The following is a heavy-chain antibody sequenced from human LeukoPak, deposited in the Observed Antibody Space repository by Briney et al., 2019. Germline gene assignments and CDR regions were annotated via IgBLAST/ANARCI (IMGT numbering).Heavy chain of an antibody. CDR1: GYTLIELS. CDR2: FDPEDGET. V-gene: IGHV1-24*01. D-gene: IGHD3/OR15-3a*01. CDR3: ATVGPPLKRTAAIYYFDY. Sequence: ASVKVSCRVSGYTLIELSMHWVRQAPGKGLEWMGGFDPEDGETIYAQKFQGRVTMTEDTSTDTAYMELSSLRSEDTAVYYCATVGPPLKRTAAIYYFDYWGQGTLVTVSS. J-gene: IGHJ4*02.